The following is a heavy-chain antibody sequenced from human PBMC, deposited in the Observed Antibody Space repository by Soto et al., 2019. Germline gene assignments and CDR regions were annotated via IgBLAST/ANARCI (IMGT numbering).Heavy chain of an antibody. J-gene: IGHJ6*02. Sequence: QVQLVQSGAEVKKPGASVKVSCKASGFTFSAYYIYWVRQAPGQGLEWIGWINPNSGGTNNAQKFQGRVTMTRDTATSTVYMELIALIPDDTAVYYCARSLLDEYSSSWRSAYYGMDVWGQGTTVTVSS. CDR1: GFTFSAYY. V-gene: IGHV1-2*02. CDR2: INPNSGGT. D-gene: IGHD6-13*01. CDR3: ARSLLDEYSSSWRSAYYGMDV.